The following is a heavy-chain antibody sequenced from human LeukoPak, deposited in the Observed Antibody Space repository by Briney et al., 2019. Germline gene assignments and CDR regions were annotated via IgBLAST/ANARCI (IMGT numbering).Heavy chain of an antibody. Sequence: GGSLRLSCAASGFTFSSYGMSWIRQAPGKGLEWVSYISSSGSTMYYTDSVKGRFTISRDNAKDSLYLQMNSLRAEDTAVYYCARDPGSGYEEHFDYWGQGTLVTVSS. D-gene: IGHD5-12*01. CDR3: ARDPGSGYEEHFDY. V-gene: IGHV3-11*01. CDR1: GFTFSSYG. J-gene: IGHJ4*02. CDR2: ISSSGSTM.